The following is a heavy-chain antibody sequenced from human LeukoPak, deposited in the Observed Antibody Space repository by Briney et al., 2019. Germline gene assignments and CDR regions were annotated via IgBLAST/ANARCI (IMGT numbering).Heavy chain of an antibody. Sequence: SETLSLTCTVSGGSISSSSYYWGWIRQPPGKGLEWIGRIYYSGSTYYNPSLKSRVTISVDTSKNQFSLKLSSVTAADTAVYYCARDGSYYNYYYMDVWGKGTTVTISS. CDR2: IYYSGST. CDR1: GGSISSSSYY. J-gene: IGHJ6*03. CDR3: ARDGSYYNYYYMDV. V-gene: IGHV4-39*01. D-gene: IGHD3-10*01.